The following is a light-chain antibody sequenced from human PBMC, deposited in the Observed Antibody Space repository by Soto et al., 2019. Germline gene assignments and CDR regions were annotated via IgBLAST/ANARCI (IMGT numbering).Light chain of an antibody. Sequence: DVQMTQSPSTLSVSVVDRVTITFRASQTISSWLAWYQQKPGKAPKLLIYKASTLKSGVPSRLSGSGSGTEFTLTISSLQPDDFATYYCQHYNSYSEAFGQGTKVDIK. J-gene: IGKJ1*01. V-gene: IGKV1-5*03. CDR3: QHYNSYSEA. CDR1: QTISSW. CDR2: KAS.